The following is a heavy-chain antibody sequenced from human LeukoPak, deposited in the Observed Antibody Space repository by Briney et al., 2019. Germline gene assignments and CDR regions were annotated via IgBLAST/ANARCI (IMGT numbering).Heavy chain of an antibody. J-gene: IGHJ4*02. D-gene: IGHD2-21*02. Sequence: GGSLRLSCAASGFTFSSYVMSWVRQAPGKGLEWVSALSGSGGSTYYADSVKGRFTISRDNSKNTLYLQINSLRAEDTAVYYCAKEGGYCGGDCPRAFDYWGQGTLVTVSS. CDR2: LSGSGGST. CDR3: AKEGGYCGGDCPRAFDY. V-gene: IGHV3-23*01. CDR1: GFTFSSYV.